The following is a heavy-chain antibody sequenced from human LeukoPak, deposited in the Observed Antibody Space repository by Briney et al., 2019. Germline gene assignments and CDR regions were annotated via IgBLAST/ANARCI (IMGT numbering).Heavy chain of an antibody. Sequence: GASVKVSCKASGGTFSSYAISWVRQAPGQGLEWMGGIIPILGTANYAQKFQGRVTITADESTSTAYMELSSLRSEDTAVYYCARRHYDFWSGYYRSFWFDPWGQGILVTVSS. CDR3: ARRHYDFWSGYYRSFWFDP. J-gene: IGHJ5*02. V-gene: IGHV1-69*01. D-gene: IGHD3-3*01. CDR2: IIPILGTA. CDR1: GGTFSSYA.